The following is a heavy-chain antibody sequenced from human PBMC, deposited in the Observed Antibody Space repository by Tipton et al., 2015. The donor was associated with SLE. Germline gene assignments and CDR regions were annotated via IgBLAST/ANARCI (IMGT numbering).Heavy chain of an antibody. D-gene: IGHD2-15*01. Sequence: TLSLTCTVSGGSISSYYWSWIRQPPGKGLEWIGYIYYSGSTNYNPSLKSRVTISVDTSKNQFSLKLSSVTAADTAVYYCARGDQISAFDIWGQGTMVTVSS. CDR3: ARGDQISAFDI. J-gene: IGHJ3*02. V-gene: IGHV4-59*08. CDR2: IYYSGST. CDR1: GGSISSYY.